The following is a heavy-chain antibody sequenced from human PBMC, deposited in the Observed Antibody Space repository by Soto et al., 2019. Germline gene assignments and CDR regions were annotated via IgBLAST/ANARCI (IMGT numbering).Heavy chain of an antibody. CDR1: GFTFSSYD. Sequence: GGSLRLSCAASGFTFSSYDMHWVRQATGKGLEWVSAIGTAGDTYYPGSVKGRFTISRENAKNSLYLKRNSLRAGDTAVYYCARVRAGPAPPRTLYYDFWERNYYYYMDVWGKGTTVTVSS. CDR2: IGTAGDT. D-gene: IGHD3-3*01. J-gene: IGHJ6*03. CDR3: ARVRAGPAPPRTLYYDFWERNYYYYMDV. V-gene: IGHV3-13*01.